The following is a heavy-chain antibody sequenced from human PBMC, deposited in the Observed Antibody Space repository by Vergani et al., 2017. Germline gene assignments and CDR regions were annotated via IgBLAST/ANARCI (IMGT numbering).Heavy chain of an antibody. CDR2: INPNSGGT. Sequence: QVQLVQSGAEVKKPGASVKVSCKASGYTFTGYYMHWVRQAPGQGLEWMGWINPNSGGTNYAQKFQGWVTMTRDTSISTAYMELGRLRSDDTAVDYCARDLGGFGELFAFDIWGQGTMVTVSS. J-gene: IGHJ3*02. CDR1: GYTFTGYY. CDR3: ARDLGGFGELFAFDI. D-gene: IGHD3-10*01. V-gene: IGHV1-2*04.